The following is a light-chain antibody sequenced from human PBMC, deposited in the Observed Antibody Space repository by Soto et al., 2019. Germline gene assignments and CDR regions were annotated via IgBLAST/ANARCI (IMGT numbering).Light chain of an antibody. J-gene: IGKJ1*01. CDR1: RSLQTW. CDR3: QQYTCLWT. V-gene: IGKV1-5*03. Sequence: IQMTQSPSTLSASVGDRVTITCRASRSLQTWLAWYQQKPGKVPKLLIYQASSLQNGVPARFIGSGSGTEFTLTISSLQPDDVATYYCQQYTCLWTFGPGIKVEIK. CDR2: QAS.